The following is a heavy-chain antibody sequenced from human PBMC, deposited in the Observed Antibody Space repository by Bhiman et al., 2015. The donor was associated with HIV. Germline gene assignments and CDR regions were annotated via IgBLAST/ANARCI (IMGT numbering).Heavy chain of an antibody. J-gene: IGHJ5*02. CDR3: ARDLTYGSGSCVDT. CDR2: ISNDGNNK. CDR1: GFTLTSYA. D-gene: IGHD3-10*01. V-gene: IGHV3-30*04. Sequence: QVQLVESGGGVVQPGRSLRLSCAASGFTLTSYAMHRVRQAPGKGLEWVAVISNDGNNKFFADSVKGRLIISRDKSKNALYLQMNSLRTEDTAVYYCARDLTYGSGSCVDTWGQGTLVTVSS.